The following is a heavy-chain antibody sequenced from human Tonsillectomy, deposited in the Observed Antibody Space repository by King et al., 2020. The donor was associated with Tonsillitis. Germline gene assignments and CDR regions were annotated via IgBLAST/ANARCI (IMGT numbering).Heavy chain of an antibody. D-gene: IGHD6-19*01. J-gene: IGHJ3*01. CDR2: IDPSDSYT. V-gene: IGHV5-10-1*01. CDR3: ARIRGWSPGVFEV. Sequence: QLVQSGAEGKKPGESLRISCQGSGYAFSTYWIAWVRQMPGKGLQYVGRIDPSDSYTSYSPSFQGHVIISTDNSINTAYLRWNSLKAPDSAIYYCARIRGWSPGVFEVWGQGTLVTVSS. CDR1: GYAFSTYW.